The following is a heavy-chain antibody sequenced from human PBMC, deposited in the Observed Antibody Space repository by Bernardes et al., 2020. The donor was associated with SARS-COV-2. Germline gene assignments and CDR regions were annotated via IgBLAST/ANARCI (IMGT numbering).Heavy chain of an antibody. CDR1: AFTVRNDY. J-gene: IGHJ4*02. D-gene: IGHD2-21*02. V-gene: IGHV3-53*04. CDR3: ASGPYDRDGTAYSAIDY. CDR2: IYSGGNT. Sequence: GSLRLSCAASAFTVRNDYMSWFRQTPGKGLEWVSVIYSGGNTYYTDSVKGRFTISRHISENTLYLHMNSLRSEDTAVYYCASGPYDRDGTAYSAIDYWGQGILVSVSS.